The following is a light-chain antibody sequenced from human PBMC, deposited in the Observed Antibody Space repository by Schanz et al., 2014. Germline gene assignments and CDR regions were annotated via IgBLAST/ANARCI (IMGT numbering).Light chain of an antibody. CDR3: GTWHTSLSAV. Sequence: QSVLTQPPSVSAAPGQKVTISCSGSSSNIGNNFVSWYQHLPGTAPKLVIYDNNKRPSGIPDRFSGSKSGTSATLGITGLQTGDEAHYYCGTWHTSLSAVFGGGTKLTVL. CDR2: DNN. CDR1: SSNIGNNF. V-gene: IGLV1-51*01. J-gene: IGLJ2*01.